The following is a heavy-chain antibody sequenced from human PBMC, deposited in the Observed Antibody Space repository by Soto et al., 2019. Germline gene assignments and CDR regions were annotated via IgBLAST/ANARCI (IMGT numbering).Heavy chain of an antibody. D-gene: IGHD3-22*01. V-gene: IGHV3-23*01. Sequence: GGSLRLSCAASGFTFSSYAMSWVRQAPGKGLEWVSAISGSGGSTYYADSVKGRFTISRDNSKNTLYLQMNSLRAEDTAVYYCAKDENYYDSSGYYDYWGQGTLVTVSS. CDR2: ISGSGGST. CDR3: AKDENYYDSSGYYDY. CDR1: GFTFSSYA. J-gene: IGHJ4*02.